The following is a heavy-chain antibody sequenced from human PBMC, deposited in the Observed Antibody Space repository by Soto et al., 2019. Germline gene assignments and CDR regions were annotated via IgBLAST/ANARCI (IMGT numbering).Heavy chain of an antibody. CDR2: MYFSGAT. CDR1: GGSISSGDYY. Sequence: PSETLSLTCTVSGGSISSGDYYFRWIRQTPGEGLECYAYMYFSGATYYNPSLKSRVNMSVDKSKNRFSLRQSSVADADTAVYYCDRERKYHDYGVGYWDQGTLVAFSS. D-gene: IGHD4-17*01. V-gene: IGHV4-30-4*01. J-gene: IGHJ4*02. CDR3: DRERKYHDYGVGY.